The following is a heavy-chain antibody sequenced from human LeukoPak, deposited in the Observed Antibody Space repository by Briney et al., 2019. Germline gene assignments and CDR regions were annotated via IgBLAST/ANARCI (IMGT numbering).Heavy chain of an antibody. D-gene: IGHD2-2*01. V-gene: IGHV3-48*01. J-gene: IGHJ5*02. CDR1: GFTCSSYS. CDR3: ASLGYCSSTSCYSHWFDP. CDR2: ISSSSSTI. Sequence: PGGSLRLSCAASGFTCSSYSMNWVRQAPGKGLEWVSYISSSSSTIYHADSVKGRFTISRDNAKNSLYLQMNSLRAEDTAVYYCASLGYCSSTSCYSHWFDPWGQGTLVTVSS.